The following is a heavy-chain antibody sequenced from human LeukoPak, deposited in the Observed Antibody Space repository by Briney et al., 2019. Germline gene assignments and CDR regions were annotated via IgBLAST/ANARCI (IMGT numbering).Heavy chain of an antibody. Sequence: SETLSLTCAVSAYSVNSGLFWGWIRQPPEKGLEWIATIYHNRITHYNTSLKSRVTISVDTSKNQFSLKMSSVTAADTAVYYCARGVALSDHGIIDSWGQGTLATVSS. D-gene: IGHD1-1*01. V-gene: IGHV4-38-2*01. CDR2: IYHNRIT. J-gene: IGHJ4*02. CDR3: ARGVALSDHGIIDS. CDR1: AYSVNSGLF.